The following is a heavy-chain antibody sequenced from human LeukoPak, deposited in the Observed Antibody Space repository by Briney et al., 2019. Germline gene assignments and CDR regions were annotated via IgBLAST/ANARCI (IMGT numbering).Heavy chain of an antibody. CDR1: GNSISSGDYY. V-gene: IGHV4-61*08. J-gene: IGHJ4*02. D-gene: IGHD3-16*01. Sequence: PSETLSLTCTVSGNSISSGDYYWSWIRQPPGKGLEWIGYIYYSGSTNYNPSLKSRVTISVDTSKNQFSLKLSSVTAADTAVYYCARGLGLDYWGQGTLVTVSS. CDR2: IYYSGST. CDR3: ARGLGLDY.